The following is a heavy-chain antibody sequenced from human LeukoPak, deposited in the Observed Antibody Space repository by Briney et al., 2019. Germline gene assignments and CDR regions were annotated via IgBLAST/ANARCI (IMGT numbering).Heavy chain of an antibody. CDR2: IRSKTHGGTT. V-gene: IGHV3-15*05. CDR3: AKDYYFDY. CDR1: GFTFSDAW. Sequence: GGSLRLSCAASGFTFSDAWMTWVRQAPGKGLEWVGRIRSKTHGGTTDYAAPVKGRFTISRDDSKNTLYMQMNSLKSEDTAVYYCAKDYYFDYWGQGTLVTVSS. J-gene: IGHJ4*02.